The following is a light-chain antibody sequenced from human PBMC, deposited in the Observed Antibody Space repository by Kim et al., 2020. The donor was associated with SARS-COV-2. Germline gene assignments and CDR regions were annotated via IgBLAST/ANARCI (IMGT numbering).Light chain of an antibody. CDR1: QGIRND. CDR3: LQHHAYPRT. Sequence: ASLGDRVTITCRASQGIRNDLGWYRQKPGKAPTRLIYGASTLQSGVPSRFSGSGSGTEFTLTISSLQPEDFATYYCLQHHAYPRTFGQGTKVEIK. CDR2: GAS. V-gene: IGKV1-17*01. J-gene: IGKJ1*01.